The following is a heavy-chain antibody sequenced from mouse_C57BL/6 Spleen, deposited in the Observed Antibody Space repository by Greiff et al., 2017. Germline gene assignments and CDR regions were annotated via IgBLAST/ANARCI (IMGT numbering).Heavy chain of an antibody. CDR2: ISYDGSN. J-gene: IGHJ3*01. CDR3: ARGVYYDYDEGAWFAY. D-gene: IGHD2-4*01. CDR1: GYSITSGYY. Sequence: ASGPGLVKPSQSLSLTCSVTGYSITSGYYWNWIRQFPGNKLEWMGYISYDGSNNYNPSLKNPISIPRDTSKNQFFLKLNSVTTEDTATYYCARGVYYDYDEGAWFAYWGQGTLVTVSA. V-gene: IGHV3-6*01.